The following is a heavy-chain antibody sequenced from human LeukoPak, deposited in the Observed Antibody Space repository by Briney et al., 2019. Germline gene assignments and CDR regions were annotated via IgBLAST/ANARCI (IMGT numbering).Heavy chain of an antibody. V-gene: IGHV4-59*08. D-gene: IGHD1-26*01. CDR1: GGSISSYN. CDR2: IYYSGST. CDR3: VIFIMETTTTDY. Sequence: SETLSLTCTVSGGSISSYNWSWIRQPPGKGLEWIGYIYYSGSTNYNPSLKSRVTISVDTSKNQFSLNLSSVTATAVYYCVIFIMETTTTDYWGQGTLATVSS. J-gene: IGHJ4*02.